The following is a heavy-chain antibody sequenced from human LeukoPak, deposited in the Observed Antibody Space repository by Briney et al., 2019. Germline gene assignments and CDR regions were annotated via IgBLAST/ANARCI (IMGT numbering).Heavy chain of an antibody. J-gene: IGHJ4*02. CDR3: ARHLGYYDSSGYFDY. V-gene: IGHV4-39*01. CDR1: GGSINSTSSY. D-gene: IGHD3-22*01. Sequence: PLETLSLTCTVSGGSINSTSSYWAWIRQPPGKGLEWIGSVYYNGNPYHYASLKSRATISVDTSKSQFSLKLSSVTAADTAVYHCARHLGYYDSSGYFDYWGQGTLVTVSS. CDR2: VYYNGNP.